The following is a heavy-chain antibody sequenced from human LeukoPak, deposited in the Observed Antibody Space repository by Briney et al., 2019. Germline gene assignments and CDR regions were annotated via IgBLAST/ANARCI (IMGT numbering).Heavy chain of an antibody. CDR2: IYYSGST. CDR1: GGSISSGGYS. D-gene: IGHD2-2*01. V-gene: IGHV4-31*01. CDR3: ARNIVVVPAAINWFDP. Sequence: SQTLSLTCTVSGGSISSGGYSWSWLRQHPGKGLEWIVYIYYSGSTTYNPSLNSLVPISVDTSKNQFSLKLSSVTAADTAVYYCARNIVVVPAAINWFDPWGQGTLVTVSS. J-gene: IGHJ5*02.